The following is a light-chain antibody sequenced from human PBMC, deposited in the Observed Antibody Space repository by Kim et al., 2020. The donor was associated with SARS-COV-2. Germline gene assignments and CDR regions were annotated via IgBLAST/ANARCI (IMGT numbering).Light chain of an antibody. J-gene: IGKJ3*01. Sequence: DIQMTQSPSSLSASVGDRVTITCRASQSISSYLNWYQQKPGKAPKLLIYAASSLQSGVPSRFSGSGSGTDFTLTISSLQPEDFATYYCQQFNTYPSFGPGTKVDIK. CDR3: QQFNTYPS. CDR2: AAS. V-gene: IGKV1-39*01. CDR1: QSISSY.